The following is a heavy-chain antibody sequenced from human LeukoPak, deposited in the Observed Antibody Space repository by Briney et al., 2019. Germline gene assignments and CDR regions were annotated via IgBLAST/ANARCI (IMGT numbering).Heavy chain of an antibody. D-gene: IGHD1-26*01. J-gene: IGHJ3*02. CDR2: INPSGGST. CDR3: AREGVVGVIGAAFDI. V-gene: IGHV1-46*01. CDR1: GYTFTSYY. Sequence: ASVKVSCKASGYTFTSYYMHWVRQAPGQGLEWMGIINPSGGSTSYAQKFQGRVTMTRDTSTSTVYMELSSLRSEDTAVYYCAREGVVGVIGAAFDIWGQGTMVTVSS.